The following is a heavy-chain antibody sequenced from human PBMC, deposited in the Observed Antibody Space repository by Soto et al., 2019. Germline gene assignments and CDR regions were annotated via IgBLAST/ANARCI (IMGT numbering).Heavy chain of an antibody. CDR1: GYTFSNYG. CDR3: VTTTAGDY. V-gene: IGHV1-18*04. D-gene: IGHD6-13*01. J-gene: IGHJ4*02. CDR2: INPYDGHT. Sequence: QVQLVQSGAEVKNPGASVKVSCTASGYTFSNYGITWVRQAPGQGLEWMGWINPYDGHTNYAQKFQGRVTMTTDTSTSTAYMEVKSLTFHDTAVYYCVTTTAGDYWCQGTLVTVSS.